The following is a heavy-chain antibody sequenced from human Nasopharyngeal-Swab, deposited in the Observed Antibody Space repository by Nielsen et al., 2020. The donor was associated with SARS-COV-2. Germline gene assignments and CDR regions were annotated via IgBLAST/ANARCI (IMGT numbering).Heavy chain of an antibody. CDR3: AKDSGAGFCDDGSCFPTNH. V-gene: IGHV3-23*01. Sequence: ESLKISCAASGFTFTSYAMNWVRHAPGKGLEWVSGMSGRGEKTYYAESVKGRFTISRDVSKNTLYLQMNGLRAEDTAVYYCAKDSGAGFCDDGSCFPTNHWGQGTLVTVSS. CDR2: MSGRGEKT. D-gene: IGHD2-15*01. J-gene: IGHJ5*02. CDR1: GFTFTSYA.